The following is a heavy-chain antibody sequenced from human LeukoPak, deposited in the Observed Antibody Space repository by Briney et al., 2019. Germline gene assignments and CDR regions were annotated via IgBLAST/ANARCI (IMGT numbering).Heavy chain of an antibody. J-gene: IGHJ4*02. D-gene: IGHD3-22*01. CDR2: ISGSGGSI. CDR1: GFTFSSYA. Sequence: GGSLRLSCAASGFTFSSYAMSWVRQAPGKGLEWVSAISGSGGSIYYADSVKGRFTISRDNAKNSLYLQMNSLRAEDTAVYYCARVPPGYYDSSGYYYLLDYWGQGTLVTVSS. CDR3: ARVPPGYYDSSGYYYLLDY. V-gene: IGHV3-23*01.